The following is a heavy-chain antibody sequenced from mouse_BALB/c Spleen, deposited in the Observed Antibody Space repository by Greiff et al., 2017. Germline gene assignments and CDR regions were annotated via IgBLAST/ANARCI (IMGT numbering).Heavy chain of an antibody. CDR3: ARLGESDYFGY. V-gene: IGHV5-9-3*01. CDR2: ISSGGSYT. CDR1: GFTFSSYA. Sequence: EVQGVESGGGLVKPGGSLKLSCAASGFTFSSYAMSWVRQTPEKRLEWVATISSGGSYTYYPDSVKGRFTISRDNAKNTLYLQMSSLRSEDTAMYYCARLGESDYFGYWGQGTTGTVSA. J-gene: IGHJ2*01.